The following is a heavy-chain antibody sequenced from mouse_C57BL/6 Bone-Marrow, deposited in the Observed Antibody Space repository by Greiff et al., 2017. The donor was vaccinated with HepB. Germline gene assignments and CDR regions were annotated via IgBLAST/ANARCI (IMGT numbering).Heavy chain of an antibody. CDR2: IDPETGGT. D-gene: IGHD1-1*01. CDR3: TRRVYYGSRDYALDY. Sequence: QVQLQQSGAELVRPGASVTLSCKASGYTFTDYEMQWVKQTPVHGLEWIGAIDPETGGTAYNQKFKGKAILTADKSSSTAYMELRSLTSEDSAVYYCTRRVYYGSRDYALDYWGQGTSVTVSS. V-gene: IGHV1-15*01. CDR1: GYTFTDYE. J-gene: IGHJ4*01.